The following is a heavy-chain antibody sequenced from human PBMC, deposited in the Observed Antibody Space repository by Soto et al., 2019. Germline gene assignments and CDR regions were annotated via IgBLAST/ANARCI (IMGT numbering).Heavy chain of an antibody. V-gene: IGHV4-31*03. CDR1: GGSISSGGYY. CDR3: ARGEGYCSGGNCFYFDY. CDR2: IHYSGGT. D-gene: IGHD2-15*01. Sequence: SETLSLTCTVSGGSISSGGYYWSWIRQHPGKGPEWIGYIHYSGGTHYNPSLKSRVTISVGTSKNQLSLKLGSVTAADTAVYYCARGEGYCSGGNCFYFDYWGQGTVVT. J-gene: IGHJ4*02.